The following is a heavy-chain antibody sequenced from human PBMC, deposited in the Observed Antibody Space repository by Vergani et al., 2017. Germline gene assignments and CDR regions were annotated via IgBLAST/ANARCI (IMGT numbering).Heavy chain of an antibody. CDR1: GGSISSSNW. J-gene: IGHJ3*02. CDR3: ARDRPAPSGSYYDGSAFDI. D-gene: IGHD1-26*01. V-gene: IGHV4-4*02. Sequence: QVQLQESGPGLVKPSGTLSLTCAVSGGSISSSNWWSWVRQPPGKGLEWIGEIYHSGSTNYNPSLKSRVTISVDKSKNQFSLKLSSVTAADTAVYYCARDRPAPSGSYYDGSAFDIWGQGTMVTVSS. CDR2: IYHSGST.